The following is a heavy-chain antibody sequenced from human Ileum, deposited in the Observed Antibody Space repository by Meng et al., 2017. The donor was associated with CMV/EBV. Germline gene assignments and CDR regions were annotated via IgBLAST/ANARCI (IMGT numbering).Heavy chain of an antibody. D-gene: IGHD1-26*01. J-gene: IGHJ3*01. CDR1: GFTFSSYS. Sequence: GESLKISCAASGFTFSSYSMNWVRQAPGKGLEWVSSIRSGSSQTYYADSVKGRFTISRDNAQNSLSLQMDSLRGEDTAIYYCAKDVRGGAYLDGFDVWGRGTMVTVS. CDR2: IRSGSSQT. CDR3: AKDVRGGAYLDGFDV. V-gene: IGHV3-21*01.